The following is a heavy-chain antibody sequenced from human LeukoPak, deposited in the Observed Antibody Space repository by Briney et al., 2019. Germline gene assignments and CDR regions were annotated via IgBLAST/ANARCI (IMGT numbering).Heavy chain of an antibody. CDR3: AKDSDYGDYSPFDY. D-gene: IGHD4-17*01. CDR2: IRYDGSNK. Sequence: GGSLRLSCAASGFTFSSYGMHWVRQAPGKGLEWVAFIRYDGSNKYYADSVKGRFTISRDNSKNTLYLQMNSLRAEDTAVYYCAKDSDYGDYSPFDYWGQGTLVTVSS. J-gene: IGHJ4*02. V-gene: IGHV3-30*02. CDR1: GFTFSSYG.